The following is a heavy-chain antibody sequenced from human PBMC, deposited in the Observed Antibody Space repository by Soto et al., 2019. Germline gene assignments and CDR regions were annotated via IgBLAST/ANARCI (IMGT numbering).Heavy chain of an antibody. J-gene: IGHJ4*02. CDR2: IYHSGST. Sequence: SEPLSLTCSVSGGSISSSNWWSWFLHPPWKGLEWIGEIYHSGSTNYNPSLKSRVTISVDKSKNQFSLKLSSVTAADTAVYYCARRGLYCTNGVCLNYFDYWGQGNLVTVSS. CDR3: ARRGLYCTNGVCLNYFDY. V-gene: IGHV4-4*02. D-gene: IGHD2-8*01. CDR1: GGSISSSNW.